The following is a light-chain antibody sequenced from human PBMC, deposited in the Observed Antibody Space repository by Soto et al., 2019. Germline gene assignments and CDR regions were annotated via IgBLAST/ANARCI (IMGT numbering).Light chain of an antibody. J-gene: IGKJ5*01. V-gene: IGKV4-1*01. Sequence: DIVMTQSPDSLAVSLGDRTTINCRSSQSVLSSSNNENYLAWYQQKPGQAPKLLIYWASTRESGVPDRFIGNGSGTDFTLTISSLQADDVAVYYCQQSYSTPVSFCQGTRLEIK. CDR3: QQSYSTPVS. CDR1: QSVLSSSNNENY. CDR2: WAS.